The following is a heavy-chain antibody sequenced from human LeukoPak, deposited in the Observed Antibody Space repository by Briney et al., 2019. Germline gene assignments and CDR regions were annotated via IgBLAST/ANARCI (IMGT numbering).Heavy chain of an antibody. Sequence: GGSLRLSCAASGFTFSSYEMNWVRQAPGKGLEWVSYISGSGSTIYYADSVKGRFTISRDNAKNSLYLQMNSLRAEDTAVYYCARDSGGWYGWFDPWGQGTLVTVSS. CDR3: ARDSGGWYGWFDP. CDR1: GFTFSSYE. V-gene: IGHV3-48*03. J-gene: IGHJ5*02. D-gene: IGHD6-19*01. CDR2: ISGSGSTI.